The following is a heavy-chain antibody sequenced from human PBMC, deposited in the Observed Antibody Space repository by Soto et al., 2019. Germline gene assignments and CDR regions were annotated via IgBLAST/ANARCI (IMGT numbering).Heavy chain of an antibody. CDR1: GFTFSGYW. CDR3: SRGGTSTTYWGRVYN. V-gene: IGHV3-74*01. D-gene: IGHD2-8*02. CDR2: LNPNGTFT. Sequence: EVQLVESGGGLVQPGGSLRLSCAGSGFTFSGYWMHWVRQAPGKGPVWVSRLNPNGTFTTNADSVKGRFTISRDNAKNTGYLQMNRLRADDTAVYYCSRGGTSTTYWGRVYNWGQGTLVTVSS. J-gene: IGHJ4*02.